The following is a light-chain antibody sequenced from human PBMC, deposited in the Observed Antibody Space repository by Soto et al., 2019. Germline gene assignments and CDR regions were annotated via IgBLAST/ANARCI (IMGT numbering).Light chain of an antibody. J-gene: IGKJ1*01. Sequence: DIQLTQSPSSLSASVGDRMTITCRASQSISTYLNWYQQKPGEAPTLLVYDSSTLQSGVPPRFSGSGFGAEFTLTVSSLQPEDFATYYCQQSYSNPTWTFGQGTKVDIK. CDR2: DSS. CDR1: QSISTY. CDR3: QQSYSNPTWT. V-gene: IGKV1-39*01.